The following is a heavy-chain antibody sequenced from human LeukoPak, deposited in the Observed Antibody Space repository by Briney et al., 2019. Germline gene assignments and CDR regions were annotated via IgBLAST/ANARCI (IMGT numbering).Heavy chain of an antibody. J-gene: IGHJ4*02. V-gene: IGHV3-7*01. CDR1: GLTFSRLW. Sequence: GGSLRLSCVASGLTFSRLWMTWVRQAPGKGLEWVANIRQDGNEKFYVDSGKGRFTISRDNAKNSVYLQMSSLRAEDTAVYYCATNSDWRFDLWGQGTLVTVSS. CDR3: ATNSDWRFDL. CDR2: IRQDGNEK. D-gene: IGHD6-19*01.